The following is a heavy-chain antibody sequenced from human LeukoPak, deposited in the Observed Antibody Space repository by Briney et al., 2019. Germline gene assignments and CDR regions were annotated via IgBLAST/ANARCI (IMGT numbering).Heavy chain of an antibody. J-gene: IGHJ4*02. Sequence: GGSLRLSCEASGFTFNNYEMNWVRQAPGKGLEWVSYIGTGNNKHYADSIRGRFTISRDDAKNSLYLQMNSLRAEDTAVYYCAKDLRSSADSKMGAADYWGQGTLVTVSS. CDR1: GFTFNNYE. V-gene: IGHV3-48*03. CDR3: AKDLRSSADSKMGAADY. D-gene: IGHD1-26*01. CDR2: IGTGNNK.